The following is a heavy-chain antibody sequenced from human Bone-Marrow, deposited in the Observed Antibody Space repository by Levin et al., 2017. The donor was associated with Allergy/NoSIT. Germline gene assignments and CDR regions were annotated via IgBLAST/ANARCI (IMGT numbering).Heavy chain of an antibody. CDR1: GYTFTSYG. V-gene: IGHV1-18*01. Sequence: GESLKISCKASGYTFTSYGFSWVRQAPGQGLEWMGWISGYNGNTHYAQRLQGRVTMTTDTSTSTAYMELRSLSSGDTAVYYCARDDPYGSGSFDNWGQGTLVTVSS. CDR2: ISGYNGNT. J-gene: IGHJ4*02. CDR3: ARDDPYGSGSFDN. D-gene: IGHD3-10*01.